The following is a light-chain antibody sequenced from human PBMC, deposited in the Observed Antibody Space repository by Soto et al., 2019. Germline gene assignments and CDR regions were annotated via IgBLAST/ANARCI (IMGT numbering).Light chain of an antibody. CDR2: AAS. V-gene: IGKV1-39*01. J-gene: IGKJ3*01. CDR1: QSISSY. Sequence: DIQMTQSPSSLSASVGDRVTITCRASQSISSYLNWYQQKPGKAPKLLIYAASSLQSGVPSRFSGSGSGTDFTLTSSSLQPEDFATYYCQQSYSMGFTFGPGNKVDIK. CDR3: QQSYSMGFT.